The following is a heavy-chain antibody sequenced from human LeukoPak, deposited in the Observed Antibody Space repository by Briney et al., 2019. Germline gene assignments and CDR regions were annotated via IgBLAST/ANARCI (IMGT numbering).Heavy chain of an antibody. D-gene: IGHD3-22*01. CDR1: GFTVSSNY. J-gene: IGHJ4*02. CDR3: ARGMGYYYDSSGYDY. CDR2: NYSGGST. V-gene: IGHV3-53*01. Sequence: GGSLRLSCAASGFTVSSNYMSWVRQAPGKGLEWVSVNYSGGSTYYADSVKGRFTISRDNSKNTLYLQMNSLRAEDTAVYYCARGMGYYYDSSGYDYWGQGTLVTVSS.